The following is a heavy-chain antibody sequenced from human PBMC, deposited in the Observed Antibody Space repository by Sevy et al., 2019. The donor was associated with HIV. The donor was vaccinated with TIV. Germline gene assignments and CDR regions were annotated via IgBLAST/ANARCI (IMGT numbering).Heavy chain of an antibody. CDR2: ISYEGSNK. V-gene: IGHV3-30*18. J-gene: IGHJ6*02. CDR1: GFTFSSYC. CDR3: AKDQGGYSYGLPGYYYYGMDV. Sequence: GGSLRLSCAASGFTFSSYCMHWVRQAPGKGLEWVGVISYEGSNKYYADSVKGRLPISRDNSKDTLSRQMNSLRAGDTAVDYCAKDQGGYSYGLPGYYYYGMDVWGQGTTVTVSS. D-gene: IGHD5-18*01.